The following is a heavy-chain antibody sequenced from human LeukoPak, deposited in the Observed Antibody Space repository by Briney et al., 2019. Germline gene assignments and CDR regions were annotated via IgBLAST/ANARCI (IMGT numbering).Heavy chain of an antibody. CDR3: ARNGCSSTSCYYYYYYGMDV. CDR2: INHSEST. D-gene: IGHD2-2*01. CDR1: GGSFSGYY. Sequence: PSETLSLTCAVYGGSFSGYYWSWIRQPPGKGLEWIGEINHSESTNYNPSLKSRVTISVDTSKNQFSLKLSSVTAADTAVYYCARNGCSSTSCYYYYYYGMDVWGQGTTVTVSS. J-gene: IGHJ6*02. V-gene: IGHV4-34*01.